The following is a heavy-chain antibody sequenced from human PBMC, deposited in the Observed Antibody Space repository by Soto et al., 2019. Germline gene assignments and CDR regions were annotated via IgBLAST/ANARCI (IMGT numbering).Heavy chain of an antibody. CDR3: AKELRGIAAAVQATYDY. J-gene: IGHJ4*02. CDR2: TSAYNGNT. V-gene: IGHV1-18*01. CDR1: GYPFTRYG. D-gene: IGHD6-13*01. Sequence: GASVKVSCKASGYPFTRYGFGWVRQAPGQGLEWMGWTSAYNGNTNYAQKLQVRVTVTTDTSTSTAYMELRSLRSDDTAVYDCAKELRGIAAAVQATYDYCRQESLVTVS.